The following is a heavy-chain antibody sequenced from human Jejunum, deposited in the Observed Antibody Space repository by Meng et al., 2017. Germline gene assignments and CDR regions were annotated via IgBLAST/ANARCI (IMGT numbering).Heavy chain of an antibody. Sequence: QVTLQQWGAALLKPPETLSLPCAVYGGSISDYYWTWLRQPPGQGLEWIGEINDNGSTNYNPSLKSRVTISVDTSKSQFYLRVSSVTAADTAVYYCARGNEYSNYGADFWGQGTLVTVSS. CDR1: GGSISDYY. V-gene: IGHV4-34*01. J-gene: IGHJ4*02. D-gene: IGHD4-11*01. CDR2: INDNGST. CDR3: ARGNEYSNYGADF.